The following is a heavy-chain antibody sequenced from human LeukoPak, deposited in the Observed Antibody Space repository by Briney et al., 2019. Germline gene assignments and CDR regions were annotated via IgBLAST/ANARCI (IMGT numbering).Heavy chain of an antibody. CDR2: IIPIFGTA. J-gene: IGHJ5*02. D-gene: IGHD6-19*01. Sequence: GSSVKVSCKASGGTFSSYAISWVRQAPGQGLEWMGGIIPIFGTANYAQRFQGRVTITADESTSTAYMELSSLRSEDTAVYYCARGKQWLRQDRPTYWFDPWGQGTLVTVSS. V-gene: IGHV1-69*01. CDR3: ARGKQWLRQDRPTYWFDP. CDR1: GGTFSSYA.